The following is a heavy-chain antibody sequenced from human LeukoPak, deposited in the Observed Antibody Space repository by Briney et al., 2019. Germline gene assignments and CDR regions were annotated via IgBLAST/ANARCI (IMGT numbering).Heavy chain of an antibody. Sequence: ASVKVSCKVSGYTLTELSMHWVRQAPGKGLEWMGGLDPEDGETIYAQKFQGRVTMTEDTSTDTAYMELSSLRSEDTAVYYCATGYNWNSREDYWGQGTLVTVSS. CDR1: GYTLTELS. V-gene: IGHV1-24*01. J-gene: IGHJ4*02. CDR3: ATGYNWNSREDY. D-gene: IGHD1-7*01. CDR2: LDPEDGET.